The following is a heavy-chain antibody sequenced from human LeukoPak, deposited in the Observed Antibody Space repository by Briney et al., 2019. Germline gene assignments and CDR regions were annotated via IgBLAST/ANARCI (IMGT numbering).Heavy chain of an antibody. CDR3: ARGGPAAGRFDY. D-gene: IGHD6-13*01. V-gene: IGHV3-23*01. Sequence: PGGSLRLSCAASGFTFSSYAMSWVRQAPGKGLEWVPAIRGGGDRTHYADSVKGRFTISRDNSKNTLYLQMNSLRAEDTAVYYCARGGPAAGRFDYWGQGTLVTVSS. CDR1: GFTFSSYA. J-gene: IGHJ4*02. CDR2: IRGGGDRT.